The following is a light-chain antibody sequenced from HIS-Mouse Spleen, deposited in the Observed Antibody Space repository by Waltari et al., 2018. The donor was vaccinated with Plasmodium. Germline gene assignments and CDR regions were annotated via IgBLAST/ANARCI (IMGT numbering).Light chain of an antibody. CDR2: YKSDSDK. Sequence: GASASLTCTLRSGINVGTYRIYWYQQKPGSPPQYLLRYKSDSDKQQGSGVPSRFSGSKDASANAGILLISGLQSEDEADYYCMIWHSSAWVFGGGTKLTVL. V-gene: IGLV5-45*01. CDR3: MIWHSSAWV. CDR1: SGINVGTYR. J-gene: IGLJ3*02.